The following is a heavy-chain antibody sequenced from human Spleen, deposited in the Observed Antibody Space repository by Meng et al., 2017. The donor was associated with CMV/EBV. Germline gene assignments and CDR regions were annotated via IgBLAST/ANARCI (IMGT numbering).Heavy chain of an antibody. D-gene: IGHD2/OR15-2a*01. V-gene: IGHV3-43D*03. J-gene: IGHJ4*02. CDR1: GLTVEDYG. CDR3: GKDLIGTYLGIDY. CDR2: ISWDGKNT. Sequence: GGSLRLSCVAPGLTVEDYGMHWVRQAPGKGLEWVSLISWDGKNTYYADSVKGRFTISRDNSKNSLYLQMNSLRAEDSAMYYCGKDLIGTYLGIDYWGQGTLVTVSS.